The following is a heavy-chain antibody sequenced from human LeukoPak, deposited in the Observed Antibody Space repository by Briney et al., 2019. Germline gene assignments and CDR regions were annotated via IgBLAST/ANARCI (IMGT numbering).Heavy chain of an antibody. CDR3: ARLSKYFV. Sequence: SETLSLTCAVYGGSFSGYYWSWIRQPPGKGLEWIGEINHSGSTNYNPSLKSRVTISVDTSKNQFSLKLSSVTAADTAVYYCARLSKYFVWGQGTLVTVSS. CDR2: INHSGST. CDR1: GGSFSGYY. D-gene: IGHD3-10*01. V-gene: IGHV4-34*01. J-gene: IGHJ4*02.